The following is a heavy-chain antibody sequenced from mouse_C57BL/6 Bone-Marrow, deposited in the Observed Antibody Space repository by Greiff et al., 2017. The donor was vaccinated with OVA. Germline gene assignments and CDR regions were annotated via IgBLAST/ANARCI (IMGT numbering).Heavy chain of an antibody. CDR1: GYTFTSYG. CDR2: IYPRSGNT. J-gene: IGHJ3*01. V-gene: IGHV1-81*01. Sequence: VQLQQSGAELARPGASVKLSCKASGYTFTSYGISWVKQRTGQGLEWIGEIYPRSGNTYYNEKFKGKATLTADKSSSTAYMELRSLTSEDSAVYFCAGEEVYGNYGGFAYWGQGTLVTVSA. D-gene: IGHD2-1*01. CDR3: AGEEVYGNYGGFAY.